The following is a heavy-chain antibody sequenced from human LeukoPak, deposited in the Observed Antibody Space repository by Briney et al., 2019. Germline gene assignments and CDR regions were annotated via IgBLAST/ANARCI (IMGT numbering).Heavy chain of an antibody. Sequence: GGSLRLSCAASGFTFSSYSVNWVRQAPGKGLEWVSSISSSSSYIYYADSVKGRFTISRDNAKNSLYLQMNSLRAEDTAVYYCARDRTAYDVLDPWGQGTLVTVSS. J-gene: IGHJ5*02. CDR2: ISSSSSYI. CDR1: GFTFSSYS. CDR3: ARDRTAYDVLDP. V-gene: IGHV3-21*01. D-gene: IGHD5-12*01.